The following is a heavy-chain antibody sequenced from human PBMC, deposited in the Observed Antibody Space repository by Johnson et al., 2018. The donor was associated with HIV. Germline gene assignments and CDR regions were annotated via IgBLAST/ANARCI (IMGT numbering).Heavy chain of an antibody. CDR2: INAGGDT. Sequence: MLLVESGGGLVQPWGSLRLSCAASGIIVTGNFMSWVRQAPGKGLEWVSVINAGGDTYYADSVKGRFTISRDRSKNTVSLQMNSLRVEDTAVYYCARDDRPDGFDIWGQGTMVTVSS. D-gene: IGHD1-14*01. CDR1: GIIVTGNF. V-gene: IGHV3-66*01. J-gene: IGHJ3*02. CDR3: ARDDRPDGFDI.